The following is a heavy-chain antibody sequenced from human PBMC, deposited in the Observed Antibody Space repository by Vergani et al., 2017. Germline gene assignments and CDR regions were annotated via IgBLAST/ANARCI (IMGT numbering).Heavy chain of an antibody. CDR3: ARDSVIAPHDAFDI. Sequence: VQLVQSGAEVKKPGASVKVSCKASGYTFTDYYMHWVRQAPGQGLEWMGRIIPILGIANYAQKFQGRVTITADKSTSTAYMELSSLRSEDTAVYYCARDSVIAPHDAFDIWGQGTMVTVSS. D-gene: IGHD3-10*01. CDR1: GYTFTDYY. V-gene: IGHV1-69*09. J-gene: IGHJ3*02. CDR2: IIPILGIA.